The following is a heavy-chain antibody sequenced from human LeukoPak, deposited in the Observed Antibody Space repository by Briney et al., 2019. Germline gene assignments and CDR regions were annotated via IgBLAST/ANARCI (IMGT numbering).Heavy chain of an antibody. J-gene: IGHJ4*02. CDR1: GHSFTNHW. Sequence: GESLKISCKASGHSFTNHWIGWVRQMPGIGLEWVGIINFGDSKTLYSPSFQGQVTISLDKSISTTYLQWRSLKASDTAMYYCGRRGYSGYGLVDDWGQGTLVTVSS. D-gene: IGHD5-12*01. V-gene: IGHV5-51*01. CDR2: INFGDSKT. CDR3: GRRGYSGYGLVDD.